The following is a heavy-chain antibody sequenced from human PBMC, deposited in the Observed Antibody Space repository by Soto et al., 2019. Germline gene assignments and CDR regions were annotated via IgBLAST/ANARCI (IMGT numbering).Heavy chain of an antibody. D-gene: IGHD3-22*01. V-gene: IGHV4-34*01. CDR2: INHSGSS. CDR1: GGSFSGYY. J-gene: IGHJ5*02. Sequence: QVQLQQWGAGLLKPSETLSLTCAVYGGSFSGYYWSWIRQPPGKGLEWIGEINHSGSSNYNPSFKGRVNISVDPSKNQFSLKLSSVTAADTAVYYCARGIPNTDSIWFDPWGQGTLVTVSS. CDR3: ARGIPNTDSIWFDP.